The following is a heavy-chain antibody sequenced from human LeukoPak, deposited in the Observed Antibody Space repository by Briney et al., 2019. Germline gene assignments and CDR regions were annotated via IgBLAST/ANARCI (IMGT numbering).Heavy chain of an antibody. CDR1: GFTFSSYA. J-gene: IGHJ3*02. V-gene: IGHV3-30-3*01. CDR3: ARDSARSLEWLLHPDAFDI. Sequence: PGGSLRLSCAASGFTFSSYAMHWVRQAPGKGLEWVAVISYDGSNKYYADSVKGRFTISRDNSKNTLYLQMNSLRAEDTAVYYCARDSARSLEWLLHPDAFDIWGRGTMVTVSS. CDR2: ISYDGSNK. D-gene: IGHD3-3*01.